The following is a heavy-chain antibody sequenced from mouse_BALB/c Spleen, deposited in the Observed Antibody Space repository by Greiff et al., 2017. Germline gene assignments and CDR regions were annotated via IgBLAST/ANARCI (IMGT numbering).Heavy chain of an antibody. Sequence: EVQGVESGGGLVKPGGSLKLSCAASGFTFSSHAMSWVRQTPEKRLEWVASISSGGSTYYPDSVKGRFTISRDNARNILYLQMSSLRSEDTAMYYCARGLGATVVDYWGQGTTLTVAS. J-gene: IGHJ2*01. CDR3: ARGLGATVVDY. CDR1: GFTFSSHA. V-gene: IGHV5-6-5*01. D-gene: IGHD1-1*01. CDR2: ISSGGST.